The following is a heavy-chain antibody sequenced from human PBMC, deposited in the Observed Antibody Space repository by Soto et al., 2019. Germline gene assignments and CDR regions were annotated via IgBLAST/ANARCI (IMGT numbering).Heavy chain of an antibody. D-gene: IGHD6-13*01. CDR2: ISGSGGST. CDR3: ARGPRSWSWFDP. J-gene: IGHJ5*02. Sequence: GGSLRLSCAASGFTFSSYAMSWVRQAPGKGLEWVSAISGSGGSTYYNPSLKSRVTIPVDTSKNQFSLKLSSVTAADTAVYYCARGPRSWSWFDPWGQGTLVTVSS. V-gene: IGHV3-23*02. CDR1: GFTFSSYA.